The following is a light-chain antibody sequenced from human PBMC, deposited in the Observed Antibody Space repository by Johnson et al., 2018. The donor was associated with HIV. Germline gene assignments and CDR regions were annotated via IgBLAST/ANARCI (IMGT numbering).Light chain of an antibody. CDR1: VSNIESYF. CDR2: EDN. Sequence: QFVLTQPPSVSAAPGQTVNISCSGNVSNIESYFVSWYQQLPGAAPTLLIYEDNKRPSGIPDRFSGSKSGATATLGITGLQTGDEADYYCGIWDASLSPLYVFGTGTTIPVL. CDR3: GIWDASLSPLYV. V-gene: IGLV1-51*02. J-gene: IGLJ1*01.